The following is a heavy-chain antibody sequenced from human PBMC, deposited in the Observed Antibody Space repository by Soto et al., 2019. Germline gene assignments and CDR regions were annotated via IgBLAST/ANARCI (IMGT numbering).Heavy chain of an antibody. D-gene: IGHD1-20*01. CDR1: GFTFSSYA. CDR2: ITGSGDAT. CDR3: AKAISGYNAPLDH. V-gene: IGHV3-23*01. Sequence: GGSLRLSCAASGFTFSSYAITWVRQAPGKGLEWVSVITGSGDATYYADSVKGRFTISRDNSKNTLYVQMNSLRAEDTAVYYCAKAISGYNAPLDHWGQGTRVTVSS. J-gene: IGHJ5*02.